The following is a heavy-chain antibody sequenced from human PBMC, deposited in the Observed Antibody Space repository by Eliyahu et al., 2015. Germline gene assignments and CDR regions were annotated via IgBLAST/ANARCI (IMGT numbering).Heavy chain of an antibody. Sequence: QVQLVQSGAEVKKPGAXVKVSXKASXXXFTXYGXRWVRQAPGQGLEWMGWISAYNGNTKYVQKLQDRVTMTTDTSTSTAYMELRSLRSDDTAVYYCARDVFPSHGVLAANNWFDPWGQGTXVTVSS. D-gene: IGHD3-3*02. CDR3: ARDVFPSHGVLAANNWFDP. V-gene: IGHV1-18*04. CDR1: XXXFTXYG. CDR2: ISAYNGNT. J-gene: IGHJ5*02.